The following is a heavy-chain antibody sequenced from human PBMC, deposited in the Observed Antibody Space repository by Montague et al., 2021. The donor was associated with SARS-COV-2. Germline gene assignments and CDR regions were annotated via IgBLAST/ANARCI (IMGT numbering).Heavy chain of an antibody. CDR2: FYYSGGS. CDR3: AGDLGDIYGGNAAWFDP. Sequence: SETLSLTCTVSGASISTGSDYWTWIRQRPGRGLEWIGNFYYSGGSTYNPSLKSRVTISADTSKNLFSLTLKSVTASDTAVYYCAGDLGDIYGGNAAWFDPWGQGTLVTVSS. D-gene: IGHD4-23*01. V-gene: IGHV4-61*03. CDR1: GASISTGSDY. J-gene: IGHJ5*02.